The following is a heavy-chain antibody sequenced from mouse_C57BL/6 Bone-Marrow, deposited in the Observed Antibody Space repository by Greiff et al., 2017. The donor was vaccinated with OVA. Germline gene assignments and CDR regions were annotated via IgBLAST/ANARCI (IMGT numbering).Heavy chain of an antibody. Sequence: EVQLVESGGDLVKPGGSLKLSCAASGFTFSSYGMSWVRQTPDKRLEWVATISSGGSYTYYPDSVKGRFTISRDNAKNTLYLQMSSLKSEDTAMYYCARHGGTGAYWGQGTLVTVSA. CDR2: ISSGGSYT. D-gene: IGHD3-3*01. CDR1: GFTFSSYG. CDR3: ARHGGTGAY. V-gene: IGHV5-6*01. J-gene: IGHJ3*01.